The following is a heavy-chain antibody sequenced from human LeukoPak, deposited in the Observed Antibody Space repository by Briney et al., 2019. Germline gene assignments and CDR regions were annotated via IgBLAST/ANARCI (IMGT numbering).Heavy chain of an antibody. CDR3: AKDRSGYGSGSYSFDY. CDR2: ISYDGSNK. D-gene: IGHD3-10*01. V-gene: IGHV3-30*18. CDR1: GFTFSSYG. J-gene: IGHJ4*02. Sequence: GGSLRLSCAVSGFTFSSYGMHWVRQAPGKGLEWVAVISYDGSNKYYADSVKGRFTISRDNSKNTLYLQMNSLRVEDTAVYYCAKDRSGYGSGSYSFDYWGQGTLVTVSS.